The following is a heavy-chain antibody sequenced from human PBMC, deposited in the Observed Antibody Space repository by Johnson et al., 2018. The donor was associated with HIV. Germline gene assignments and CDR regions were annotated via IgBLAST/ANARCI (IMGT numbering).Heavy chain of an antibody. D-gene: IGHD6-6*01. CDR3: ARVRRQLVRLSAFDI. Sequence: VQLVESGGGVVQPGGSLRLSCSASGFTFSTFGLHWVRQAPGKGREWVANITQDGSEKDYVDAVKGRFTISRDNAKNSLHLQMNSLRAEDTAVYFCARVRRQLVRLSAFDIWGQGTMVTVSS. J-gene: IGHJ3*02. CDR1: GFTFSTFG. CDR2: ITQDGSEK. V-gene: IGHV3-7*01.